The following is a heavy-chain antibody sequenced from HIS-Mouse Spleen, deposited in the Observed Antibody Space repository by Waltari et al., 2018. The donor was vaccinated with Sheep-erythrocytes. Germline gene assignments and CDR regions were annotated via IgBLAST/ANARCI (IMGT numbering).Heavy chain of an antibody. CDR1: GGSFSGYY. CDR3: ARGESRLKRADIAAAPFDP. V-gene: IGHV4-34*01. J-gene: IGHJ5*02. D-gene: IGHD6-13*01. Sequence: QVQLQQWGAGLLKPSETLSLTCAVYGGSFSGYYWSWIRQPPGKGLWWIGEINHSGSTTYTPSLKSRVTISVDTSKNQFSLKLGSVTAADTAVYYCARGESRLKRADIAAAPFDPWGQGTLVTVSS. CDR2: INHSGST.